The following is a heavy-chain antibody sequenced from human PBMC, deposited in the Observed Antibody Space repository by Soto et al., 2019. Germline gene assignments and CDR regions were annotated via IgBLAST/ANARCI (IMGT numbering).Heavy chain of an antibody. D-gene: IGHD6-13*01. CDR3: AKGEGIAAAVDY. CDR1: GFTFSSYA. J-gene: IGHJ4*02. CDR2: ISGSGGST. Sequence: GGSLRLSCAASGFTFSSYAMSWVRQTPGKGLEWVSAISGSGGSTYYADSVKGQFTISRDNSKNTLYLQMNSLRAEDTAVYYCAKGEGIAAAVDYWGQGTLVTVSS. V-gene: IGHV3-23*01.